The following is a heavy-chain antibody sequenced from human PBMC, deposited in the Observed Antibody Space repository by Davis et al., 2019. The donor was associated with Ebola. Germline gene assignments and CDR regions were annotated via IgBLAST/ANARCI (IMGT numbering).Heavy chain of an antibody. J-gene: IGHJ6*02. D-gene: IGHD6-13*01. CDR2: ISSSSSYT. CDR1: GFTFSDYY. V-gene: IGHV3-11*06. CDR3: ASFEPVYSSSWYVGSGMDV. Sequence: GESLKISCAASGFTFSDYYMSWIRQAPGKGLEWVSYISSSSSYTNYADSVKGRFTISRDNAKNSLYLQMNSLRAEDTAVYYCASFEPVYSSSWYVGSGMDVWGQGTTVTVSS.